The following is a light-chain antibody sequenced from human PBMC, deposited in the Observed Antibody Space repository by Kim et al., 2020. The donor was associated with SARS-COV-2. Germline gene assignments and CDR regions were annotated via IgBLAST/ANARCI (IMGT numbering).Light chain of an antibody. CDR2: ANG. Sequence: GQTVLISGSGSGSGVGGKNVNWYPHCPRTAPNPLIYANGHRPSGVPDRFSASKSGTSASLAISGHQSEDEADYYCVVWDDILDGVAFGGGTKVTVL. CDR1: GSGVGGKN. V-gene: IGLV1-44*01. J-gene: IGLJ3*02. CDR3: VVWDDILDGVA.